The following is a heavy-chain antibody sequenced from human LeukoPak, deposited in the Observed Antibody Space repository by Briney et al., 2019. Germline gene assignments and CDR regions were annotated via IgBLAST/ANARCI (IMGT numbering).Heavy chain of an antibody. V-gene: IGHV3-21*01. Sequence: GGSLRLSCAASGFTFSSYSMNWVRQDPGERLEWVSSISSSSGYIYYADSVKGRFTISRDNAKNSLYLQMNSLRAEDTAVYYCAREFGYCSGGSCYSFGYYFDYWGQGTLVTVSS. CDR2: ISSSSGYI. J-gene: IGHJ4*02. D-gene: IGHD2-15*01. CDR1: GFTFSSYS. CDR3: AREFGYCSGGSCYSFGYYFDY.